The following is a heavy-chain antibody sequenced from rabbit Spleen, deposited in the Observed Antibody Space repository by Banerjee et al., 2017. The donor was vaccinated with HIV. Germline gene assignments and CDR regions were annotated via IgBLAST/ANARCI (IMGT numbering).Heavy chain of an antibody. CDR3: ARDSAGREDFNL. Sequence: QEQLVESGGGLVQPGGSLKLSCKASGFDFSAYGVSWVRQAPGKGLEWISCIAGSSSGFTYSATWAKGRFTISKTSSTTVTLQMTSLTAADTATYFCARDSAGREDFNLWGPGTLVTVS. J-gene: IGHJ4*01. CDR1: GFDFSAYG. CDR2: IAGSSSGFT. D-gene: IGHD4-2*01. V-gene: IGHV1S45*01.